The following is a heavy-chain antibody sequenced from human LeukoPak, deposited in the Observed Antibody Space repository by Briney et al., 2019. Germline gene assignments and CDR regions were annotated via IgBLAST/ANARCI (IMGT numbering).Heavy chain of an antibody. J-gene: IGHJ6*02. CDR3: ARDRAQKSGYYYYGMDV. CDR1: GGSISSGGYY. V-gene: IGHV4-31*03. Sequence: SETLSLTCTVSGGSISSGGYYWSWIRQHPGKGLEWIGYIYYSGSTYYNPSLKSRVTISVDTSKNQFSLKLSSVTAADTAVYYCARDRAQKSGYYYYGMDVWGQGTTVTASS. CDR2: IYYSGST.